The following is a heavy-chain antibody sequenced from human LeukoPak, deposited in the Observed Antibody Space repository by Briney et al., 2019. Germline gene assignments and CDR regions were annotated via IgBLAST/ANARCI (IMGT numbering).Heavy chain of an antibody. V-gene: IGHV1-18*01. D-gene: IGHD6-19*01. CDR3: ARGHSSGRDYYFDT. CDR1: GYTFATYS. J-gene: IGHJ4*02. CDR2: ISGYSGST. Sequence: RASVNVSCKTSGYTFATYSINWVRQAPGQGLEWMGWISGYSGSTNYAQKLQGRVTMTTDTSTTTAYMELRSLKSDDTAVYYCARGHSSGRDYYFDTWGQGTLVTVSS.